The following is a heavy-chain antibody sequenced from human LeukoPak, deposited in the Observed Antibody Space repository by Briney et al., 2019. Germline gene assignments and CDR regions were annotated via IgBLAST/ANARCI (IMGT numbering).Heavy chain of an antibody. CDR1: GFTFSDAW. J-gene: IGHJ4*02. CDR2: IKSKSDGGTT. Sequence: GGSLRLSCVVSGFTFSDAWKTWVRQAPGKGLEWVGRIKSKSDGGTTDYGAPVKGRFTISRDDSKNTLDLQMNSLTIEDTAVYFCTLRSGYYRGGFDYWGQGTLVTVSS. V-gene: IGHV3-15*01. D-gene: IGHD3-3*01. CDR3: TLRSGYYRGGFDY.